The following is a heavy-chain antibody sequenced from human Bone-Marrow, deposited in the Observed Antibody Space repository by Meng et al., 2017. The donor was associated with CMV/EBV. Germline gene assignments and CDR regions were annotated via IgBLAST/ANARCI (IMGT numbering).Heavy chain of an antibody. Sequence: ESLKISCAASGFTFSDYWMSWVRQAPGKGLEWIGYIYYSGSTNYNPSLKSRVTISVDTSKNQFSLKLSSVTAADTAVYYCATTTGEAEGPDYWGQGTLVTVSS. D-gene: IGHD1-1*01. J-gene: IGHJ4*02. CDR2: IYYSGST. V-gene: IGHV4-59*01. CDR1: GFTFSDYW. CDR3: ATTTGEAEGPDY.